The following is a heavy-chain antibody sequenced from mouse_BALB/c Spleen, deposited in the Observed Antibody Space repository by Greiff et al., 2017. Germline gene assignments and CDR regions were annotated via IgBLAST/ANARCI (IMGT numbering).Heavy chain of an antibody. J-gene: IGHJ4*01. D-gene: IGHD2-1*01. CDR2: IWAGGST. Sequence: VKLQESGPGLVAPSQSLSITCTVSGFSLTSYGVHWVRQPPGKGLEWLGVIWAGGSTNYNSALMSRLSISKDNSKSQVFLKMNSLQTDDTAMYYCARADYGNYESAMDYWGQGTSVTVSS. CDR1: GFSLTSYG. V-gene: IGHV2-9*02. CDR3: ARADYGNYESAMDY.